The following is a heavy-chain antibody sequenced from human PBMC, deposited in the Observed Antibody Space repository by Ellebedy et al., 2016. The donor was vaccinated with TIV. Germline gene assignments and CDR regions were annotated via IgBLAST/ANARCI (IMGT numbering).Heavy chain of an antibody. J-gene: IGHJ6*02. CDR1: GGSISSSSYY. CDR2: IYYSGST. Sequence: MPSETLSLTCTVSGGSISSSSYYWGWIRQPPGKGLEWIGSIYYSGSTYYNPSLKSRVTISVNTSKNQFSLKLSSVTAADTAVYYCARQANYYGSGSPLGYGMDVWGQGTTVTVSS. CDR3: ARQANYYGSGSPLGYGMDV. D-gene: IGHD3-10*01. V-gene: IGHV4-39*01.